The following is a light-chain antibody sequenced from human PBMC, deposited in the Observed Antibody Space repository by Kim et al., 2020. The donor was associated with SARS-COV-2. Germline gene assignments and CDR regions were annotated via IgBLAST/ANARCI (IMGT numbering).Light chain of an antibody. CDR3: AAWDDSLHGRVV. V-gene: IGLV1-44*01. CDR1: SSNIGTNT. CDR2: STN. J-gene: IGLJ2*01. Sequence: ELTQPPSASGTPGQRVTFSCSGSSSNIGTNTVNWYQHLPGAAPKLLIYSTNQRPSGVPDRFSGSKSGTSASLAISGLQSEDEADYYCAAWDDSLHGRVVLRRRTQLTV.